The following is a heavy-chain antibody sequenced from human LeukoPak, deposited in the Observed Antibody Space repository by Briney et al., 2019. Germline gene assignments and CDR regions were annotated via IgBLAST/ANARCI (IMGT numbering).Heavy chain of an antibody. CDR1: GYTFTSYG. J-gene: IGHJ5*02. CDR3: ARNLLRDGYNHILGDYNWFDP. D-gene: IGHD5-24*01. V-gene: IGHV1-18*01. Sequence: GASVKVSCKASGYTFTSYGISWVRQAPGQGLEWMGWISAYNGNTNYAQKLQGRVTMTTDTSTSTAYMELRSLRSDDTAVYHCARNLLRDGYNHILGDYNWFDPWGQGTLVTVSS. CDR2: ISAYNGNT.